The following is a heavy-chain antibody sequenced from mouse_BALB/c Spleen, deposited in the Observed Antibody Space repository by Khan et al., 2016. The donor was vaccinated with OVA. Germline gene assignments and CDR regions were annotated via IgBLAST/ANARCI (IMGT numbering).Heavy chain of an antibody. J-gene: IGHJ4*01. CDR2: ISTYSGNT. V-gene: IGHV1S137*01. Sequence: VQLQESGPELVRPGVSVKISCKGSGYTFTDYAMHWVQQSPAKGLEWIGVISTYSGNTNYTQKFKGKATMTVDTSSSTAYMDLASLTSEDAAIYYCTRASVSWEAMDYWGQGTSVTVSS. D-gene: IGHD4-1*01. CDR3: TRASVSWEAMDY. CDR1: GYTFTDYA.